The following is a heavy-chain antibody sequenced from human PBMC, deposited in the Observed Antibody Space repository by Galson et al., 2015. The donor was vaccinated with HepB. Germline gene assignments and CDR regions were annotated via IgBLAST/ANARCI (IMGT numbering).Heavy chain of an antibody. CDR2: ISSSSSTI. CDR1: GFTFSSYS. D-gene: IGHD3-3*01. V-gene: IGHV3-48*02. CDR3: AREPRYYDFWSGSLPDHDAFDI. J-gene: IGHJ3*02. Sequence: SLRLSCAASGFTFSSYSVNWVRQAPGKGLEWVSYISSSSSTIYYADSVKGRFTISRDNAKNSLYLQMNSLRDEDTAVYYCAREPRYYDFWSGSLPDHDAFDIWGQGTMVTVSS.